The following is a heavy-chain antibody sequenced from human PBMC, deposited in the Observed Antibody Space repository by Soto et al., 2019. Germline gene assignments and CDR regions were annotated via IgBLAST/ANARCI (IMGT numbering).Heavy chain of an antibody. CDR1: GGSFSGYY. J-gene: IGHJ4*02. V-gene: IGHV4-34*01. CDR3: ARGDYYGSGSYYFLGY. Sequence: SETLSLTCAVYGGSFSGYYWSWIRQPPGKGLEWIGEINHSGSTNYNPSLKSRVTISVDTSKNQFSLKLSSVTAADTAVYYCARGDYYGSGSYYFLGYWGQGTLVTVSS. D-gene: IGHD3-10*01. CDR2: INHSGST.